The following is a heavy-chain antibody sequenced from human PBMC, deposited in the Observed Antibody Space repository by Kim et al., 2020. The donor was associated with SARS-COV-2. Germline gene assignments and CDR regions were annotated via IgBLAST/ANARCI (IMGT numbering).Heavy chain of an antibody. CDR2: K. CDR3: AKDLYVDTAME. J-gene: IGHJ4*02. Sequence: KNYPAAVKGRFTISKDTSKNPLYLQMNSLRAEDTAVYYCAKDLYVDTAMEWGQGTLVTVSS. V-gene: IGHV3-33*06. D-gene: IGHD5-18*01.